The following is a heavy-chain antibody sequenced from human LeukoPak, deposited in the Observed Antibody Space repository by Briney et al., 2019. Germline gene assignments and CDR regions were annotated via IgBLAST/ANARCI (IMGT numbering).Heavy chain of an antibody. CDR3: ASLIVGATPGNWFDP. V-gene: IGHV1-69*04. CDR1: GGTFSSYA. Sequence: ASVKVSFTASGGTFSSYAISWVRQAPGQGLEWMGRIIPILGIANYAQKFQGRVTITADKSTSTAYMELSSLRSEDTAVYYCASLIVGATPGNWFDPWGQGTLVTVSS. CDR2: IIPILGIA. J-gene: IGHJ5*02. D-gene: IGHD1-26*01.